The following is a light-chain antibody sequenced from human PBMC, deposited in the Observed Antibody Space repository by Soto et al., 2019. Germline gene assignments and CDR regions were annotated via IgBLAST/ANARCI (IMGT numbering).Light chain of an antibody. V-gene: IGKV1-39*01. CDR1: QTISTW. CDR3: QQSYSTPRT. J-gene: IGKJ1*01. Sequence: DTQVTQSTPTLSASVGDRVTVTCRASQTISTWMAWYQQKPGKAPKLLVYDASTLQSGVPSRFSGSGSGTDFTLTISSLQPEDFATYYCQQSYSTPRTFGQGTKVDIK. CDR2: DAS.